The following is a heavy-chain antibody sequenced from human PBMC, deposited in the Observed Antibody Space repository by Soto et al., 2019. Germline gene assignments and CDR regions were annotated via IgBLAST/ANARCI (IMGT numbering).Heavy chain of an antibody. V-gene: IGHV4-59*01. J-gene: IGHJ3*02. Sequence: SETRSLTCTVSGGSISSYYWSWIRQPPGKGLEWIGYIYYSGSTNYNPSLKSRVTISVDTSKNQFSLKVSSVTAADTAVYYCARREQLVRAFDIWGQGTMVTVSS. D-gene: IGHD6-6*01. CDR1: GGSISSYY. CDR3: ARREQLVRAFDI. CDR2: IYYSGST.